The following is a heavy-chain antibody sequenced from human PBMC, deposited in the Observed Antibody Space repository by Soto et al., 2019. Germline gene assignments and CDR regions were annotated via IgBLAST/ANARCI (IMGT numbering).Heavy chain of an antibody. D-gene: IGHD1-26*01. Sequence: EVQLVESGGGLVKPGGSLRLSCAASGFTFSNAWMNWVRQAPGKGLGWVGRIKSKTDGGTTDYAAPVKGRFTISRDDLKNTLYLQMNSLKTEDTAVYYCTTDPRFERHSGSYSLIDYWGQGTLVTVSS. CDR3: TTDPRFERHSGSYSLIDY. V-gene: IGHV3-15*07. J-gene: IGHJ4*02. CDR2: IKSKTDGGTT. CDR1: GFTFSNAW.